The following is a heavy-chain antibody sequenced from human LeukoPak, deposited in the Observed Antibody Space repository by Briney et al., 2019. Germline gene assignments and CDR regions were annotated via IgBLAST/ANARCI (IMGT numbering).Heavy chain of an antibody. J-gene: IGHJ3*02. CDR2: IYHSGST. CDR3: ASRGEAFDI. V-gene: IGHV4-38-2*01. CDR1: GYSISSGFY. D-gene: IGHD3-16*01. Sequence: SETLSLTCAVSGYSISSGFYWGWIRQPPGEGLEWIGSIYHSGSTYYNPSLKSRVTISVDTSKNQFSLKLSSVTAADTAVYYCASRGEAFDIWGQGIMVTVSS.